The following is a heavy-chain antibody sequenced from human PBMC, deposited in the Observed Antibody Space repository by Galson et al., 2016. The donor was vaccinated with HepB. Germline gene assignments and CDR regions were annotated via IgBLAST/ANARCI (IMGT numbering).Heavy chain of an antibody. CDR2: IGTAGDT. CDR3: ARDGGGTGGYYYYAMDV. CDR1: GFTFSRYD. J-gene: IGHJ6*02. V-gene: IGHV3-13*01. Sequence: SLRLSCAASGFTFSRYDMHWVRHVTGKGLEWVSSIGTAGDTYYQGSVKGRFTISRENAKNSLYFQMNSLRDEDTAVYYCARDGGGTGGYYYYAMDVWGQGTTGTVAS. D-gene: IGHD1-14*01.